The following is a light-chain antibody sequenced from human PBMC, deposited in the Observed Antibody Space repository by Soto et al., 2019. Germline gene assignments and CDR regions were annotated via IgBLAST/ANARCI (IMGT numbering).Light chain of an antibody. CDR1: SSNIGRNP. Sequence: QSVLTQPPSASGTPGQRVTISCSGSSSNIGRNPVYWYQQVPGTAPKLLFYTNDQRPSGVPDRFSGSKSGTSASLAISGLRSEDEADYYYAAWDDSLSGPVFGGGTKLTVL. CDR3: AAWDDSLSGPV. CDR2: TND. J-gene: IGLJ3*02. V-gene: IGLV1-47*02.